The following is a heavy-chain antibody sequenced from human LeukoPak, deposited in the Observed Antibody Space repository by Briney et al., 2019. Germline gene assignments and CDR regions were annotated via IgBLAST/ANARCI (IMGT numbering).Heavy chain of an antibody. CDR3: ARSEDYDILTGPVDY. J-gene: IGHJ4*02. Sequence: GGSLRLSCAASGFTFSSYAMHWVRQAPGKGLEYVSAISSNGGSTYYANSVKGRFTISRDNSKNTLYLQMGSLRAEDMAVYYCARSEDYDILTGPVDYWGQGTLVTVSS. V-gene: IGHV3-64*01. CDR1: GFTFSSYA. CDR2: ISSNGGST. D-gene: IGHD3-9*01.